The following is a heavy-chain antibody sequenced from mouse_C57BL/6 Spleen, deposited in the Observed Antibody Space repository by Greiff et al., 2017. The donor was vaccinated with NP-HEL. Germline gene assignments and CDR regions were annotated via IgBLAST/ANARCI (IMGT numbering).Heavy chain of an antibody. J-gene: IGHJ4*01. CDR2: INPSTGGT. V-gene: IGHV1-42*01. CDR1: GYSFTGYY. CDR3: ARRDYYGSSYESAMDY. Sequence: EVQLQQSGPELVKPGASVKISCKASGYSFTGYYMNWVKQSPEKSLEWIGEINPSTGGTTYNQKFKAKATLTVDKSSSTAYMQLKSLTSEDSAVYYCARRDYYGSSYESAMDYWGQGTSVTGSS. D-gene: IGHD1-1*01.